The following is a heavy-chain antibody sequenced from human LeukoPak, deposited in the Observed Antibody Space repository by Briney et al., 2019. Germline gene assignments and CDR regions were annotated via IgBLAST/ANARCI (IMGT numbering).Heavy chain of an antibody. CDR2: IWFDGSNE. CDR1: GFTFSNYG. V-gene: IGHV3-33*01. CDR3: AGIIMDSSGYYYGRPDY. J-gene: IGHJ4*02. D-gene: IGHD3-22*01. Sequence: GGSLRLSCAASGFTFSNYGMHWVRQGPGKGLEWVAVIWFDGSNEYYADSVKGRFTISRDNFKNTLYLQMDSLRAEDTAVYYCAGIIMDSSGYYYGRPDYWGQGTLVTVSS.